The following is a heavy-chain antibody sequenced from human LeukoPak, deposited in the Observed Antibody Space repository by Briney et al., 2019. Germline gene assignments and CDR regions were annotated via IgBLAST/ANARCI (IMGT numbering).Heavy chain of an antibody. CDR1: GFTFSSYS. CDR2: ISSSSSYI. Sequence: GGSLRLSCAASGFTFSSYSMNWVRQAPGKGLEWVSSISSSSSYIYYADSVKGRFTISRDNSKNTLYLQMNSLRAEDTAVYYCARARAYSGSYFDAFDIWGQGTTVTVSS. CDR3: ARARAYSGSYFDAFDI. V-gene: IGHV3-21*01. J-gene: IGHJ3*02. D-gene: IGHD1-26*01.